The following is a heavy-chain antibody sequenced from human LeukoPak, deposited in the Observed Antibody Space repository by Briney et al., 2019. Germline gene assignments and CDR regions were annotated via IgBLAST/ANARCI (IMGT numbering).Heavy chain of an antibody. CDR2: ISYDGSNK. D-gene: IGHD3-10*01. CDR1: GFTFSSYA. Sequence: PGGSLRLSCAASGFTFSSYAMHWVRQAPGKGLEWVAVISYDGSNKYYADSVKGRFTISRDNSKNTLYLQMNSLRAEDTAVYYCAREMITMVRGVIIPNWFDPWGQGTLVTVSS. V-gene: IGHV3-30*04. J-gene: IGHJ5*02. CDR3: AREMITMVRGVIIPNWFDP.